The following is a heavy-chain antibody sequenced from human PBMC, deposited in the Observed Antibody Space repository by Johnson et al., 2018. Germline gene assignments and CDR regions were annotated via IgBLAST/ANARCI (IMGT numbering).Heavy chain of an antibody. CDR1: GFTFSGSA. CDR2: IRSKANNYAT. D-gene: IGHD6-19*01. Sequence: EEGLVETGGGLVQPGGSLKLSCAASGFTFSGSAMQWVRQASGKGLEWLGRIRSKANNYATAYAASIEGRLTISRDDSKSTAYLHMNSLKAEDTAVYFCARPAMYSSGWYFEYWGQGTLVTVSS. V-gene: IGHV3-73*02. CDR3: ARPAMYSSGWYFEY. J-gene: IGHJ4*02.